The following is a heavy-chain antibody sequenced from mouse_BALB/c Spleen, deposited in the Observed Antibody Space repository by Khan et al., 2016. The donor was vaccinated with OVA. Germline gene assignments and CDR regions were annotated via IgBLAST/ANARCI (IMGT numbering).Heavy chain of an antibody. Sequence: QIQLVQSGPELKKPGETVRISCKASGYTFTTAGMQWVQKMPGKGLKWIGWINTHSGVPKYAEDFKGRFTFSLDTSASTVYLQITNLKNEDTATEFCARGGAAYYRNDGGAMDYWGQGTSVTVSS. J-gene: IGHJ4*01. V-gene: IGHV9-4*02. CDR3: ARGGAAYYRNDGGAMDY. CDR2: INTHSGVP. CDR1: GYTFTTAG. D-gene: IGHD2-14*01.